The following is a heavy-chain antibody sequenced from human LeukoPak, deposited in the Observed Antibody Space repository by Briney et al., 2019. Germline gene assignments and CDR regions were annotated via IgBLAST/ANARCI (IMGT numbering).Heavy chain of an antibody. CDR1: GGSISSGDYY. CDR2: IYYIGST. Sequence: SETLSLTCTVSGGSISSGDYYWSWIRQPPGKGLEWIGNIYYIGSTFFNPSLKSRVTISVDTSKNQFSLNLSSVTAADTAVYYCAREKVVKWDYWGQGTLVTVST. D-gene: IGHD1-26*01. J-gene: IGHJ4*02. V-gene: IGHV4-30-4*01. CDR3: AREKVVKWDY.